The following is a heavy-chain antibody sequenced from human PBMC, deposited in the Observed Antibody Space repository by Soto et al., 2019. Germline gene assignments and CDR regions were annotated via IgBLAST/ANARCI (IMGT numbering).Heavy chain of an antibody. D-gene: IGHD3-22*01. J-gene: IGHJ6*02. CDR3: AFVVDSSGYIYYYYGMDV. CDR2: IIPIFGTA. Sequence: ASVKVSCKASGGTFSSYAISWVRQAPGQGLEWMGGIIPIFGTANYAQKFQGRVTITADESTSTAYMELSSLRSEDTAVYYCAFVVDSSGYIYYYYGMDVWGQGTTVTVSS. CDR1: GGTFSSYA. V-gene: IGHV1-69*13.